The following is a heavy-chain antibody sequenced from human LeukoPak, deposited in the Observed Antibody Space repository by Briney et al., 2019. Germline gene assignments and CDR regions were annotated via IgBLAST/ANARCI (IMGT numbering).Heavy chain of an antibody. D-gene: IGHD2-21*02. CDR2: IYSGGST. CDR3: ARGVWYCGGDCYPGNFDY. Sequence: GGSLRLSCAASGFTVSSNYMSWVRQAPGKGLEWVSVIYSGGSTYYADSVKGRFTISRHNSKNTLYLQMNSLRAEDTAVYYCARGVWYCGGDCYPGNFDYWGQGTLVTVSS. CDR1: GFTVSSNY. V-gene: IGHV3-53*04. J-gene: IGHJ4*02.